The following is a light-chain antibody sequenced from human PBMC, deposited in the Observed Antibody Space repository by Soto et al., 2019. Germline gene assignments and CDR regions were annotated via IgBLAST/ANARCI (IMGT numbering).Light chain of an antibody. CDR2: VAS. V-gene: IGKV1-39*01. CDR3: QQSYSALPLT. J-gene: IGKJ4*01. CDR1: QSIGTY. Sequence: DLPMTQSPSSLSASVGDRVTITCRASQSIGTYLNWYQQKPGKAPKLLIFVASSLQIGVPSRFRGSGSGTDFTLAISGLQPEDFANYYCQQSYSALPLTFCGGTKVEMK.